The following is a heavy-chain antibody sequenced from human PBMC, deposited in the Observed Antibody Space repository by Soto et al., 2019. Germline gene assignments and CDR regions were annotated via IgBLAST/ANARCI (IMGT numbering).Heavy chain of an antibody. J-gene: IGHJ6*02. D-gene: IGHD3-10*01. V-gene: IGHV1-69*01. CDR1: GGTFSSSA. CDR3: ARGYYGAGRQDYYYYYALDV. CDR2: VIPDLVTT. Sequence: QVQLVQSGAEVKKPGSSMKVPCKASGGTFSSSAISWVRQAPGQGLEWMGGVIPDLVTTNYAQKFQGRVTITADESTSTAYMELRSLRSEDTAVYYCARGYYGAGRQDYYYYYALDVWGQGTTVTVSS.